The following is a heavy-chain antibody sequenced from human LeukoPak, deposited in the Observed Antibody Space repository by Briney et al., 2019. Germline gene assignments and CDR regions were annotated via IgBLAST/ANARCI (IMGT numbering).Heavy chain of an antibody. Sequence: ASVKVSCKASGYTFTSCGISWVRQAPGQGLEWMGWISAYNGNTNYAQKLQGRVTMTTDTSTSTAYMELRSLRPDDTAVYYCAAVPAAPVYNWFDPWGQGTLVTVSS. CDR2: ISAYNGNT. CDR1: GYTFTSCG. D-gene: IGHD2-2*01. CDR3: AAVPAAPVYNWFDP. J-gene: IGHJ5*02. V-gene: IGHV1-18*01.